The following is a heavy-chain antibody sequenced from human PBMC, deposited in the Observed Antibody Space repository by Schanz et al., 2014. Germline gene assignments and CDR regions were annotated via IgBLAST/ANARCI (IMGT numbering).Heavy chain of an antibody. D-gene: IGHD5-12*01. Sequence: EVQLVESGGGLIQPGESLRLSCAVSGFTVSSNCMSWVRQAPGMGLEWVSTIYINAGSTRYADSVKGRFIISRDSSKNTLFLQMNSLRPEDTAVYFCARDEGRDGYNLAFDVWGQGTLVTVSS. J-gene: IGHJ3*01. CDR3: ARDEGRDGYNLAFDV. V-gene: IGHV3-53*01. CDR1: GFTVSSNC. CDR2: IYINAGST.